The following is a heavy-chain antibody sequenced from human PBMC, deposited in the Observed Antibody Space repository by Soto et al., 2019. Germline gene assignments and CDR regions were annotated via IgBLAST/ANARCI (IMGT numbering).Heavy chain of an antibody. D-gene: IGHD4-17*01. J-gene: IGHJ4*02. CDR2: IYHSGST. CDR3: ARLGTTVTNFDY. V-gene: IGHV4-38-2*01. CDR1: VYSSSSGYY. Sequence: SETLSLTCAFSVYSSSSGYYCGWIRQPPGKGLEWIGSIYHSGSTYYNPSLKSRVTISVDTSKNQFSLKLSSVTAADTAVYYCARLGTTVTNFDYWGQGTLVTVSS.